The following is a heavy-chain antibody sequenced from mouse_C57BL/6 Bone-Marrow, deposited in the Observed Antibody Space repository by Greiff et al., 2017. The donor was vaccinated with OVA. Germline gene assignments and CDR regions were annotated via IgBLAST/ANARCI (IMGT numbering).Heavy chain of an antibody. CDR1: GFNIKDYY. Sequence: VQLQQSGAELVKPGASVKLSCTASGFNIKDYYMHWVKQRPEQGLEWIGRIDPEDGETKSAPNFQGKATISADTSSNTAYLQLSSLPSEATAVYYFARSTTTVVANWYFDVWSTGTTGTVSS. CDR2: IDPEDGET. J-gene: IGHJ1*03. CDR3: ARSTTTVVANWYFDV. D-gene: IGHD1-1*01. V-gene: IGHV14-2*01.